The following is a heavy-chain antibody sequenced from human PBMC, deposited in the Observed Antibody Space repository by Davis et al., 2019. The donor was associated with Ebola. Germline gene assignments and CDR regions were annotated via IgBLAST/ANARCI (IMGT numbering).Heavy chain of an antibody. CDR1: GGSISSSSYY. J-gene: IGHJ6*02. CDR2: LYYSGST. Sequence: SETLSLTCTVSGGSISSSSYYWGWIRKPPGKGLEWIGSLYYSGSTYYNPSLKSRVTISVDTSKNQFSLKLSSVTAADTAVYYCARDPSSGWLYGMDVWGQGTTVTVSS. CDR3: ARDPSSGWLYGMDV. V-gene: IGHV4-39*02. D-gene: IGHD6-19*01.